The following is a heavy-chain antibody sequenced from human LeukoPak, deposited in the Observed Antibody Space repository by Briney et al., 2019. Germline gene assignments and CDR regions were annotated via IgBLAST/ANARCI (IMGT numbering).Heavy chain of an antibody. CDR2: MNPNSGNT. CDR1: GYTFTSYD. Sequence: ASVKVSCKXSGYTFTSYDINWVRQATGQGLEWMGWMNPNSGNTGYAQKFQGRVTITRNTSISTAYMELSSLRSEDTAVYYCARGLDSGGLPDYWGQGTLVTVSS. D-gene: IGHD3-22*01. CDR3: ARGLDSGGLPDY. J-gene: IGHJ4*02. V-gene: IGHV1-8*03.